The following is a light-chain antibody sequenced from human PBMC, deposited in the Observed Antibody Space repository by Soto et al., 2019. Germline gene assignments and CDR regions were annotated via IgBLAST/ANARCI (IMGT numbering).Light chain of an antibody. J-gene: IGLJ2*01. CDR3: ISYTSSSTLGV. Sequence: QSALTQPASVSGSPGQSITISCTGTSSDVGGYNYVSWYQQHPGKAPELMIYDVSNRPSGVSNRFSGSKSGNTASLTISGLQAEDEADYYCISYTSSSTLGVFGGGTKLAVL. CDR2: DVS. V-gene: IGLV2-14*01. CDR1: SSDVGGYNY.